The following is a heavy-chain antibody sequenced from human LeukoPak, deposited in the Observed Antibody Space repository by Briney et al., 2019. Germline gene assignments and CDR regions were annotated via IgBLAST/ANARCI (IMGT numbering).Heavy chain of an antibody. V-gene: IGHV1-18*01. J-gene: IGHJ5*02. CDR1: GYTFTTYG. CDR3: ARDPGSFLSSSGWLNWFDP. Sequence: ASVKVSCKASGYTFTTYGISWVRQAPGQGLEWMGWISAYNGNTNYAQKLQGRVTMTTDTSTSKAYMEPRSLRSDDTAVYYCARDPGSFLSSSGWLNWFDPWGQGTLVTVSS. CDR2: ISAYNGNT. D-gene: IGHD6-19*01.